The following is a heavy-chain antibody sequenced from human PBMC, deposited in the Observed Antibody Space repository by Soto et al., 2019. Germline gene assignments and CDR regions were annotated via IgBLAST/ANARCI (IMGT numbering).Heavy chain of an antibody. Sequence: PAETLSLTCAVSGGSISRYYWSWIRQPPGNGLEWVGYIYYTGSTNYNPSIKSRVTISIDTSKNQFSLKLSSVTEADKAVYYCARESDSYGYFYYGMDVWGQGTTVTVSS. CDR2: IYYTGST. V-gene: IGHV4-59*01. CDR3: ARESDSYGYFYYGMDV. D-gene: IGHD5-18*01. CDR1: GGSISRYY. J-gene: IGHJ6*02.